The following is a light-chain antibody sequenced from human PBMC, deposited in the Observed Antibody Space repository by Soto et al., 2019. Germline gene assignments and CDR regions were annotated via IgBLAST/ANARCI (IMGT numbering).Light chain of an antibody. CDR1: SSDIGGYNY. Sequence: QSVLTQTASVSGSPGQSIAISCTGNSSDIGGYNYVSWYQQHPGKAPKLMIHDVTTRPSGVSNRFSGSKSGNTASLTISGLQAEDEADYYCTSYTTSNTLVFGAGTKVTVL. CDR3: TSYTTSNTLV. CDR2: DVT. J-gene: IGLJ1*01. V-gene: IGLV2-14*01.